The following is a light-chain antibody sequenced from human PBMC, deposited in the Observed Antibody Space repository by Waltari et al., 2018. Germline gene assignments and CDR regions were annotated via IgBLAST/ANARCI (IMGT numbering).Light chain of an antibody. Sequence: QSALTQPRSVSGSPGQSVTISCTGTSSDVGGYNYVSWYQQHPGKAPKLLIYDVDKRPSGVPDRFSGSKSGNTASLTVSGLQAEDEADYYCYSYAGSYTPWVFGGGTELTVL. J-gene: IGLJ3*02. CDR3: YSYAGSYTPWV. CDR1: SSDVGGYNY. V-gene: IGLV2-11*01. CDR2: DVD.